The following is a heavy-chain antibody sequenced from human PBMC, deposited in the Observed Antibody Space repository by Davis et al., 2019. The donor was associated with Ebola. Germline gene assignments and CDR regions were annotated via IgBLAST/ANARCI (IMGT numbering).Heavy chain of an antibody. Sequence: GGSLRLSCAASGFTFSSYGMHWVRQAPGKGLEWVAVISYDGSNKYYADSVKGRFTISRDNSKNTLYLQMNSLRAEDTAVYYCVCSGYLEYFQHWGQGTLVTVSS. CDR1: GFTFSSYG. J-gene: IGHJ1*01. V-gene: IGHV3-30*03. CDR2: ISYDGSNK. CDR3: VCSGYLEYFQH. D-gene: IGHD3-22*01.